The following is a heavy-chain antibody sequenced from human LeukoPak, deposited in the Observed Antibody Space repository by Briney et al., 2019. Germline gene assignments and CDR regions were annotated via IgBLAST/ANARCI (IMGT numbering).Heavy chain of an antibody. CDR3: ARLPDTYYYDSSGYYDY. Sequence: GESLKISCKGSGYSFTSYWIGWVRQMPGKGLGWMGIIYPGDSDTRYSPSFQGQVTISADKSISTAYLQWSSLKASDTAMYYCARLPDTYYYDSSGYYDYWGQGTLVTVSS. D-gene: IGHD3-22*01. V-gene: IGHV5-51*01. J-gene: IGHJ4*02. CDR1: GYSFTSYW. CDR2: IYPGDSDT.